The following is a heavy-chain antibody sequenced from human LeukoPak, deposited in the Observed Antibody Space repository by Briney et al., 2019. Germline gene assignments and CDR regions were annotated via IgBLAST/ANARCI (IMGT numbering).Heavy chain of an antibody. CDR3: ANKRGDSSGWYLF. CDR2: ISGSGGST. V-gene: IGHV3-23*01. CDR1: GFTFGSYA. Sequence: GGFLRLSCAASGFTFGSYAMSWVRQAPGKGLEWVSAISGSGGSTYYADSVKGRFTISRDNSKNTLYLQMNSLRAEDTAVYYCANKRGDSSGWYLFWGQGTLVTVSS. J-gene: IGHJ4*02. D-gene: IGHD6-19*01.